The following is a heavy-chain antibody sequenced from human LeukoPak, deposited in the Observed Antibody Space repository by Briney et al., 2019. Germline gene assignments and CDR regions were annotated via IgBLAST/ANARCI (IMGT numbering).Heavy chain of an antibody. Sequence: GGSLRLSCAASGFTFSSYAMHWVRQAPGKGLEWVSFIRYDGSIKYYADSVEGRFTISRDNSKNTLYLQMNSLRAEGTAVYYCAKGIAVAGTELADWGQGTLVTVSS. V-gene: IGHV3-30*02. CDR2: IRYDGSIK. CDR1: GFTFSSYA. J-gene: IGHJ4*02. D-gene: IGHD6-19*01. CDR3: AKGIAVAGTELAD.